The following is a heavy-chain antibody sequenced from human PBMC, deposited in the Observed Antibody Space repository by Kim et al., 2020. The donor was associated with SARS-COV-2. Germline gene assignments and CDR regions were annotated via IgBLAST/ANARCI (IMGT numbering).Heavy chain of an antibody. CDR1: GGTFSSYA. J-gene: IGHJ6*01. CDR3: AREVVDGGNPPYYYYYGMD. D-gene: IGHD2-8*02. CDR2: IIPILGIA. Sequence: SVKVSCKASGGTFSSYAISWVRQAPGQGLEWMGRIIPILGIANYAQKFQGRVTITADKSTSTAYMELSSLRSEDTAVYYCAREVVDGGNPPYYYYYGMD. V-gene: IGHV1-69*04.